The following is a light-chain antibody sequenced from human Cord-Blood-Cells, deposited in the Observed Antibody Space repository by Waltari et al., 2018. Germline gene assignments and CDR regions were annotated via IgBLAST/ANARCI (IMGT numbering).Light chain of an antibody. CDR1: QSISSY. Sequence: DIQMTQSQSPLSASVGDRVTITCRASQSISSYLNWYQQKPGKAPKLLIYAASSLQSGVPSRFSGSGSGTDFTLTISSLQPEDFATYYCQQSYSTPPFTFGPGTKVDIK. CDR2: AAS. V-gene: IGKV1-39*01. CDR3: QQSYSTPPFT. J-gene: IGKJ3*01.